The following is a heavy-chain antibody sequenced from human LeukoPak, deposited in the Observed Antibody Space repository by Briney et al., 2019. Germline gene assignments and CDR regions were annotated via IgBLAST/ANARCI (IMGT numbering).Heavy chain of an antibody. V-gene: IGHV1-46*01. Sequence: ASVKVSCKASGYTFTSYYMHWVRQAPGQGLEWMGIINPSGGSTSYAQKIQGRVTMTTDPSTSTVYMELKSLRSDDTAVYYCAREGSVVPAAHPQSGYYYYYMDVWGKGTTVTVSS. J-gene: IGHJ6*03. CDR2: INPSGGST. CDR3: AREGSVVPAAHPQSGYYYYYMDV. D-gene: IGHD2-2*01. CDR1: GYTFTSYY.